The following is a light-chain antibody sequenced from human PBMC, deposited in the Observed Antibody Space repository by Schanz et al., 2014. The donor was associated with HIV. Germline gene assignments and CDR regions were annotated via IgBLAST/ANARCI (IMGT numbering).Light chain of an antibody. CDR1: QNIGSY. CDR2: AAS. Sequence: DIQMTQSPSSLSASVGDGVTITCRASQNIGSYLNWYQQRPGQAPRLLIYAASSLQTGVPLRFSGRGSATEFTLTISSLQTEDLATYYCQQNYNMPRTFGHGTKVEI. V-gene: IGKV1-39*01. CDR3: QQNYNMPRT. J-gene: IGKJ1*01.